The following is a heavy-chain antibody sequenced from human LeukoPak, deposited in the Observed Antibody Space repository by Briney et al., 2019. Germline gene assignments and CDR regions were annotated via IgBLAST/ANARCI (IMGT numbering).Heavy chain of an antibody. CDR3: AREVTHFDYYYDSSGYSSTPEYYFDY. J-gene: IGHJ4*02. CDR2: IYTSGST. Sequence: PSETLSLTCTVSGGSISSYYWSWIRQPAGKGLEWIGRIYTSGSTNYNPSLKSRVTMSVDTSKNQFSLKLSSVTAADTAVYYCAREVTHFDYYYDSSGYSSTPEYYFDYWGQGTLVTVSS. V-gene: IGHV4-4*07. CDR1: GGSISSYY. D-gene: IGHD3-22*01.